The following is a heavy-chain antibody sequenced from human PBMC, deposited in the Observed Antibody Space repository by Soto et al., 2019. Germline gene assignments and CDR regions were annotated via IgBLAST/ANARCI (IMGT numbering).Heavy chain of an antibody. Sequence: GGSLRLSCAASGFTFSNAWMSWVRQAPGKGLEWVGRIKSKTDGGTTDYAAPVKGRFTISRDDSKNTLYLKMNSLKTEDTAVYYCTTDEMPLRYCSGGSCSSWGQGTLVTVSS. V-gene: IGHV3-15*01. CDR2: IKSKTDGGTT. CDR1: GFTFSNAW. D-gene: IGHD2-15*01. J-gene: IGHJ4*02. CDR3: TTDEMPLRYCSGGSCSS.